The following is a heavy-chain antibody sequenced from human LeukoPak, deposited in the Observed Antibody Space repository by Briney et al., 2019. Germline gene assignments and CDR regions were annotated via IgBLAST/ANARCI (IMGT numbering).Heavy chain of an antibody. CDR1: GFTFSRYW. CDR3: ARANVTVPGGDY. CDR2: IKQGGSEI. Sequence: PGGSLRLSCVASGFTFSRYWMSWVRQAPGKGLEYVALIKQGGSEIYHMDSVKGRFTISRDDAKNSLYLQMNSLRVEDTALYYCARANVTVPGGDYWGQGTLVTVSS. D-gene: IGHD6-19*01. J-gene: IGHJ4*02. V-gene: IGHV3-7*01.